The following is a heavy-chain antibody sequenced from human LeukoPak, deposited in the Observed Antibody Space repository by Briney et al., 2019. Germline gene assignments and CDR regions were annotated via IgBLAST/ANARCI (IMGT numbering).Heavy chain of an antibody. CDR2: INPNSGGT. CDR1: GYTFNGYY. V-gene: IGHV1-2*02. J-gene: IGHJ4*02. D-gene: IGHD4-23*01. Sequence: ASVRVSCKASGYTFNGYYMNWVRQAPGQGLEWVGCINPNSGGTNYAQKFQGRVAMTRDTSMSTAYMELNRLRSYDTAVYYCARGDGGSSGFDYWGQGPLVTVSS. CDR3: ARGDGGSSGFDY.